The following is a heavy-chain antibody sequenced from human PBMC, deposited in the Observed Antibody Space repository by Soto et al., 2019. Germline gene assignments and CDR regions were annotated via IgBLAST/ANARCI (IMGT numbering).Heavy chain of an antibody. CDR3: ARAVPAAKLNMDV. J-gene: IGHJ6*03. CDR1: GYTFISYD. V-gene: IGHV1-8*01. Sequence: QVQLVQSGAEVKKPGASVKVSCRASGYTFISYDINWVRQATGQGPEWMGWMNPNSGNTGYAQKFQGRVTMSRNTSISTAYMELSSLTSDDTAVYYCARAVPAAKLNMDVCGKGTTVTVSS. CDR2: MNPNSGNT. D-gene: IGHD2-2*01.